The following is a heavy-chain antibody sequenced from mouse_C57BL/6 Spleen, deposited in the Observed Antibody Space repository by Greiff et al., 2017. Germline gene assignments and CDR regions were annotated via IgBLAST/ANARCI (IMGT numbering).Heavy chain of an antibody. Sequence: DVQLQESGPGLVKPSQSLSLTCSVTGYSITSGYYWNWIRQFPGNKLEWMGYISYDGSNNYNPSLKNRISITRDTSKNQFFLKLNSVTTEDTATYYCARRASYYSNYEWYFDVWGTGTTVTVSS. CDR1: GYSITSGYY. D-gene: IGHD2-5*01. CDR2: ISYDGSN. V-gene: IGHV3-6*01. J-gene: IGHJ1*03. CDR3: ARRASYYSNYEWYFDV.